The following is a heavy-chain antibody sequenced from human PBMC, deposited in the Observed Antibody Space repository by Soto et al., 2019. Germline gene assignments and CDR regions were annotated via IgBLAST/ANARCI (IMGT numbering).Heavy chain of an antibody. D-gene: IGHD2-15*01. CDR3: AKDLILFRMAATNSWDY. CDR1: GFAFNNYG. CDR2: ISYDGSNN. Sequence: SLRLSCAASGFAFNNYGMHWVRQAPGRGLEWVAFISYDGSNNYQPDSVKGRFTISRDNSMRTLYLQMNSLRPEDTAVYYCAKDLILFRMAATNSWDYWGQGTVVTVSS. V-gene: IGHV3-30*18. J-gene: IGHJ4*02.